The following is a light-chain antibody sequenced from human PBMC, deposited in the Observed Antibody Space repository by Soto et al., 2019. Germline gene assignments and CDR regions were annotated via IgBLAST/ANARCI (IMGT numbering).Light chain of an antibody. J-gene: IGKJ4*01. V-gene: IGKV1-33*01. CDR1: QDISNY. CDR2: DAS. CDR3: QQYDKSLGLT. Sequence: DIQMTQSPSSLSASVGDRVTITCQASQDISNYLNWYQQKPGKAPKLLIYDASNLETGVPSRFSRSGSGTDFTFTISSLQPEDIATYYCQQYDKSLGLTFGGGTKVEIK.